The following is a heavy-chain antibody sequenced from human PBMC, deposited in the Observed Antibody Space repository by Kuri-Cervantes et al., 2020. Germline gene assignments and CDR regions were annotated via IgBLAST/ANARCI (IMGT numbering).Heavy chain of an antibody. CDR2: ISYDGSNE. CDR3: ARGRLYSNYHFYYFDY. D-gene: IGHD4-11*01. V-gene: IGHV3-30*03. Sequence: GGSLRLSCAASGFTFSSYGMHWVRQAPGKGLEWVAVISYDGSNEYYADSVKGRFTISRDNSKNTLYLQMNSLRAEDTAVYYCARGRLYSNYHFYYFDYWGQGTLVTVSS. J-gene: IGHJ4*02. CDR1: GFTFSSYG.